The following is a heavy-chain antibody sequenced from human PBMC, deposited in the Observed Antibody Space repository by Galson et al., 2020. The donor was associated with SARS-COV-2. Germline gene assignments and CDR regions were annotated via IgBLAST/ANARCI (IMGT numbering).Heavy chain of an antibody. CDR1: GFTFSSYS. J-gene: IGHJ5*02. Sequence: GGSLRLSCAASGFTFSSYSMNWVRQAPGKGLEWVSSISSSSSYIYYADSVKGRFTISRDNAKNSLYLQMNSLRAEDTAVYYCARDHGYYDILTGYYQAGRWFDPWGQGTLVTVSS. CDR2: ISSSSSYI. CDR3: ARDHGYYDILTGYYQAGRWFDP. V-gene: IGHV3-21*01. D-gene: IGHD3-9*01.